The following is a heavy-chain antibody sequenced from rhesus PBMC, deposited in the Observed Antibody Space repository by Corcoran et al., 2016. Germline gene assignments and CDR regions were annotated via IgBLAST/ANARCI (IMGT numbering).Heavy chain of an antibody. J-gene: IGHJ4*01. CDR3: ARRPGNSWTKFHFDC. CDR2: IGGSSGST. V-gene: IGHV4-165*02. CDR1: GGSISGYY. Sequence: QVQLQESGPGLVKPSETLSLTCAVSGGSISGYYWNWIRQSPGKGLEWMGYIGGSSGSTYYTPPPSSLATISTGTSTTHFSLKRSSVTAADTAVYYCARRPGNSWTKFHFDCWGQGVLVTVSS. D-gene: IGHD1-20*01.